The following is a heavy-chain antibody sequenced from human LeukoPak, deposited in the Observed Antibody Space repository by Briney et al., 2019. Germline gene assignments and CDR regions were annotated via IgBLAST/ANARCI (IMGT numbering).Heavy chain of an antibody. CDR1: GFTFSRYE. D-gene: IGHD5-12*01. CDR3: ARAVGSGGYDNFDY. Sequence: GGALRLSCSGFGFTFSRYEMNWGRQGPGEGLEGVLYISSSGSTIYYADSVKGRFTISRDNAKNSLYLQMNSLRAEDTAVYYCARAVGSGGYDNFDYWGQGTLVTVSS. J-gene: IGHJ4*02. V-gene: IGHV3-48*03. CDR2: ISSSGSTI.